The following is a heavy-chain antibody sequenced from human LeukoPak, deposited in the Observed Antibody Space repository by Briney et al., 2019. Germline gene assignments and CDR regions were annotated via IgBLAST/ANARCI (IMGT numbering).Heavy chain of an antibody. CDR2: INSDGSST. D-gene: IGHD6-19*01. Sequence: PGGSLRLSCAASGFTFSSYWMHWVRQAPGKGLVWVSRINSDGSSTSYADSVKGRFTISRDNAKNTLYLQMNSLRAEDTAVYYCAREASGWYFFDYWGQETLVTVSS. CDR3: AREASGWYFFDY. V-gene: IGHV3-74*01. J-gene: IGHJ4*02. CDR1: GFTFSSYW.